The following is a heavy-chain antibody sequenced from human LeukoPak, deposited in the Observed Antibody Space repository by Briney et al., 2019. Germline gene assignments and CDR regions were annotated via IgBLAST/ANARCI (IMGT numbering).Heavy chain of an antibody. D-gene: IGHD2-21*02. CDR2: IRYDGSNK. V-gene: IGHV3-30*02. J-gene: IGHJ3*02. CDR3: ARDNTAALDAFDI. Sequence: TGGSLRLSCAASGFTFSSYGMHWVRQAPGKGLEWVAFIRYDGSNKYYADSVKGRFTISRDNSKNTLYLQMNSLRAEDTAVYYCARDNTAALDAFDIWGQGTMVTVSS. CDR1: GFTFSSYG.